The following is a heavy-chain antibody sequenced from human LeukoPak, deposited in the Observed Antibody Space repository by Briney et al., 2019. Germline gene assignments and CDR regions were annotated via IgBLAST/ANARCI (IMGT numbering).Heavy chain of an antibody. Sequence: GGSLRLSCAASGFTFSSYGMHWVRQAPGKGLEWVAVISYDGSNKYYADSVKGRFTISRDNSKNTVYLQMNSLRADDTAVYFCARVGSSSRRSPLAPINHYYYYLDLWGKGTTVTVSS. V-gene: IGHV3-30*03. J-gene: IGHJ6*03. CDR2: ISYDGSNK. D-gene: IGHD2-2*01. CDR3: ARVGSSSRRSPLAPINHYYYYLDL. CDR1: GFTFSSYG.